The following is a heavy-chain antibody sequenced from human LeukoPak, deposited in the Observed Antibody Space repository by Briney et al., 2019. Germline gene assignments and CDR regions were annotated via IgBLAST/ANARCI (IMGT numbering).Heavy chain of an antibody. J-gene: IGHJ6*02. V-gene: IGHV3-30*18. CDR3: AKDVLRLLWFGEPENGMDV. D-gene: IGHD3-10*01. Sequence: PGRSLRLSCAASGFTFSSYGMHWVRQAPGKGLEWVAVISYDGSNKYYADSVKGRFTISRDNSKNTLYLQMNSLRAEDTAVYYCAKDVLRLLWFGEPENGMDVWGQGTTVTVSS. CDR2: ISYDGSNK. CDR1: GFTFSSYG.